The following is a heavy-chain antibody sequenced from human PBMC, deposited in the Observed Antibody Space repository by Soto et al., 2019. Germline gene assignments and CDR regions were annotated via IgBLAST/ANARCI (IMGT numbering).Heavy chain of an antibody. CDR2: INHSGST. D-gene: IGHD3-10*01. J-gene: IGHJ3*02. Sequence: PSETLSLTCTVSGGSIGSFFWSWIRQPPGKGLEWIGEINHSGSTNYNPSLKSRVTISVDTSKSQFSLKLSSVTAADTAVYYCAKGGSGSYSNAFDIWGQGTMVTVSS. V-gene: IGHV4-34*01. CDR3: AKGGSGSYSNAFDI. CDR1: GGSIGSFF.